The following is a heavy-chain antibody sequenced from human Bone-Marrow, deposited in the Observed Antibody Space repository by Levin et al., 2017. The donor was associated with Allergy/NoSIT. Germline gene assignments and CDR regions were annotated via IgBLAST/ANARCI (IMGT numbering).Heavy chain of an antibody. V-gene: IGHV3-48*02. CDR3: ARDCPHLSYSSTWYYYYGMDV. Sequence: GESLKISCAASGFTFSNSSMIWVRQAPGKGLEWVSYISDSSSSIFYADSVKGRFTISRDNAKNSLFLQMNSLRDEDTAVYYCARDCPHLSYSSTWYYYYGMDVWGQGTTVTVSS. CDR2: ISDSSSSI. D-gene: IGHD6-13*01. CDR1: GFTFSNSS. J-gene: IGHJ6*02.